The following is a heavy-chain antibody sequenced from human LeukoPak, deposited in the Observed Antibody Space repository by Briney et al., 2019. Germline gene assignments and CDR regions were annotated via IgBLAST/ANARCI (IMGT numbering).Heavy chain of an antibody. CDR3: ARTTSYYYYGMDV. D-gene: IGHD1-1*01. CDR2: IYYSGTT. V-gene: IGHV4-59*08. Sequence: PSETLSLTCTVSGDSISGYYWSWIRQPPGKGLEWIGYIYYSGTTNYNSSLKSRVTISEDTSEYQFSLRLSSVTAADTAVYYCARTTSYYYYGMDVWGHGTPVTVSS. CDR1: GDSISGYY. J-gene: IGHJ6*02.